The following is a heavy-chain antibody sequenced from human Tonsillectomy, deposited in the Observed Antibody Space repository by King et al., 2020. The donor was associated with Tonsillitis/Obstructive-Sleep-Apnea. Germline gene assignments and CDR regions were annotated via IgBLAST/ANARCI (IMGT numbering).Heavy chain of an antibody. J-gene: IGHJ2*01. D-gene: IGHD4-23*01. CDR1: GGSFSGYY. CDR3: AGGVYGGNSDWFFDL. Sequence: VQLQQWGAGLLKPSETLSLTCAVYGGSFSGYYWSWIRQPPGKGLEWIGEISHSGSTSYNPSLEIRVTITVDTSKNQFSLKLSSVTAADTAVYYCAGGVYGGNSDWFFDLWGRGTLVTVSS. CDR2: ISHSGST. V-gene: IGHV4-34*01.